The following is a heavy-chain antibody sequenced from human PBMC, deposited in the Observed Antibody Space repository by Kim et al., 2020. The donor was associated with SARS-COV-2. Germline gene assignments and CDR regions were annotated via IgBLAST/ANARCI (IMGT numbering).Heavy chain of an antibody. CDR2: ISGSGGST. V-gene: IGHV3-23*01. D-gene: IGHD6-6*01. CDR3: AKVRIAAPSLDAFDI. CDR1: GFTFSSYA. Sequence: GGSLRLSCAASGFTFSSYAMSWVRHAPFPFLEWCSAISGSGGSTYYADSVKGRFTISRDNSKNTLYLQMNSLRAEDTAVYYCAKVRIAAPSLDAFDIWGQGTMVTVSS. J-gene: IGHJ3*02.